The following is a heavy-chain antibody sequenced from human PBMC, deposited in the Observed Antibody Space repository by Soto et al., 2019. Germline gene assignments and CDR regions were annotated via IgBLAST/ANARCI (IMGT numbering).Heavy chain of an antibody. CDR2: ISGSGGST. Sequence: GGSLRLSCAASGFTFSSYAMSWVRQAPGKGLEWVSAISGSGGSTYYADSVKGRFTISRDNSKNTLYLQMNSLRAEDTAVYYCAKAPYENCSSTSCYASEFDIWGQGTMVTGSS. CDR1: GFTFSSYA. J-gene: IGHJ3*02. D-gene: IGHD2-2*01. V-gene: IGHV3-23*01. CDR3: AKAPYENCSSTSCYASEFDI.